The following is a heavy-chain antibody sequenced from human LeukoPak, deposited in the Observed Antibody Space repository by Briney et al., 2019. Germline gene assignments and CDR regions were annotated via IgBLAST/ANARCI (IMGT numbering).Heavy chain of an antibody. CDR2: IYYSGST. Sequence: SETLSLTCTVSGGSISSYYWSWIRQPPGKGLEWVGYIYYSGSTNYNPSLKSRVTISVDTSKNQFSLKLSSVTAADTAVYYCASAQNDTAYGMDVWGQGTTVTVSS. D-gene: IGHD5-18*01. CDR1: GGSISSYY. V-gene: IGHV4-59*01. CDR3: ASAQNDTAYGMDV. J-gene: IGHJ6*02.